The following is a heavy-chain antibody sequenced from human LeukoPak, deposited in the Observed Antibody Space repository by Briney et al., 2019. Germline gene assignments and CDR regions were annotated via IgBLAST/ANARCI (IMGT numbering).Heavy chain of an antibody. Sequence: PGGSLRLSCAASGFTFSSYAMSWVRQAPGKGLEWVSVIHSGGSTYYADSVKGRFTISRDNSKNTLYLQMNSLRAEDTAVYYCARQTAGTFDYWGQGTLVTVSS. CDR2: IHSGGST. CDR3: ARQTAGTFDY. D-gene: IGHD6-13*01. J-gene: IGHJ4*02. V-gene: IGHV3-53*01. CDR1: GFTFSSYA.